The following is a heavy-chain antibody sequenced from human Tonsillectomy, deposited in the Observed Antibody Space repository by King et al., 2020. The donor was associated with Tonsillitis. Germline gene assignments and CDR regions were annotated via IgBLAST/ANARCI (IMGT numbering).Heavy chain of an antibody. CDR1: GGTFSSYA. CDR3: ARGAAYGSGRIYYYYYMDV. D-gene: IGHD3-10*01. J-gene: IGHJ6*03. V-gene: IGHV1-69*01. Sequence: VQLVESGAEVKKPGSSVKVSCKSSGGTFSSYAISWVRQAPGQGLEWMGGIIPILGTANYAQKFQGRVTITADESTSTAYMELSSLRSDDTAVYYCARGAAYGSGRIYYYYYMDVWGKGTTVTVSS. CDR2: IIPILGTA.